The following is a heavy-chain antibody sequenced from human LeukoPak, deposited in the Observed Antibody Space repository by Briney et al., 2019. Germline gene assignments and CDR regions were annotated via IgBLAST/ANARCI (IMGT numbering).Heavy chain of an antibody. CDR3: ARGGPEQWLVYPPNYYFDY. J-gene: IGHJ4*02. V-gene: IGHV3-33*01. CDR2: IWYDGSNK. D-gene: IGHD6-19*01. Sequence: PGGSLRLSCAASGFTFSSYGMHWVRQAPGKGLEWVAVIWYDGSNKYYADSVKGRFTISRDNSKNTLYLQMNSLRAEDTAVYYCARGGPEQWLVYPPNYYFDYWGQGTLVTVSS. CDR1: GFTFSSYG.